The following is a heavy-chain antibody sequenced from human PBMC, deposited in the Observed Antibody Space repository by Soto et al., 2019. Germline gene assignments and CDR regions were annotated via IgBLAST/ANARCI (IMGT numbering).Heavy chain of an antibody. CDR1: GFSFGDYA. D-gene: IGHD2-8*02. V-gene: IGHV3-9*01. J-gene: IGHJ6*02. CDR2: ISWKSGSI. CDR3: AKSTGGTANGLDV. Sequence: ESGGDLVQPGRSLRLSCAASGFSFGDYAMHWVRQAPGKGLEWVSGISWKSGSIGYADSVKGRFTISRDNAKNSLYLQMNSLRAEDTALYYWAKSTGGTANGLDVWGQGTTVTVSS.